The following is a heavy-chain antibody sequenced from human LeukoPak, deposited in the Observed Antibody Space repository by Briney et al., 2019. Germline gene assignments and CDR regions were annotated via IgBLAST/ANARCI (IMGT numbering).Heavy chain of an antibody. V-gene: IGHV1-24*01. D-gene: IGHD7-27*01. Sequence: GASVKVSCRVSGYTLTKLSMHWVRQAPGKGLEWMGGFDPEGGETIYAQNFQGRVTMTEDTSTDTAYMQLTSLRSEDTAVYYCATSKTGDFIYRGLSWGQGTLVTVSS. CDR2: FDPEGGET. CDR1: GYTLTKLS. CDR3: ATSKTGDFIYRGLS. J-gene: IGHJ5*02.